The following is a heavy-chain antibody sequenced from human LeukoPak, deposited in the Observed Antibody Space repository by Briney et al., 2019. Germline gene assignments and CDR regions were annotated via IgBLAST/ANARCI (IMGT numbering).Heavy chain of an antibody. D-gene: IGHD1-1*01. CDR2: FDPEDGET. J-gene: IGHJ4*02. V-gene: IGHV1-24*01. Sequence: GASVKVSCKVSGYTLTELSMHWVRQAPGKGLEWMGGFDPEDGETIYAQKFQGRVTMTRDTSTSTVYMELSSLRSEDTAVYYCARSKYNWNDEGGFDYWGQGTLVTVSS. CDR3: ARSKYNWNDEGGFDY. CDR1: GYTLTELS.